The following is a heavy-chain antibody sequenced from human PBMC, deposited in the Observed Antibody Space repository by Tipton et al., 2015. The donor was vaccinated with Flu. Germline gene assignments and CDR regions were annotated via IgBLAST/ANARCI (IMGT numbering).Heavy chain of an antibody. D-gene: IGHD3-22*01. CDR2: IKQDGSEK. Sequence: SGFTFSSYWMSWVRQAPGKGLEWVANIKQDGSEKYYVDSVKGRFTISRDNAKNSLYLQMNSLRAEDTAVYYCARDSPMIVVVTTDAFDIWGQGTMVTVSS. CDR3: ARDSPMIVVVTTDAFDI. CDR1: GFTFSSYW. J-gene: IGHJ3*02. V-gene: IGHV3-7*01.